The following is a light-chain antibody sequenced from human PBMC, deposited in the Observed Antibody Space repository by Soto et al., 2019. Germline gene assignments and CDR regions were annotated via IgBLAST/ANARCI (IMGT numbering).Light chain of an antibody. Sequence: EIVLTQSPGTLSLSPGERATLSCRASETVAGSYLAWYQQKPGQAPRLLIHDAFMRATGIPDRFSGSGSGTDFTLTIARLEPEDFAVYYCQQYGDSPRTFGQGTRLEI. CDR2: DAF. V-gene: IGKV3-20*01. CDR3: QQYGDSPRT. J-gene: IGKJ5*01. CDR1: ETVAGSY.